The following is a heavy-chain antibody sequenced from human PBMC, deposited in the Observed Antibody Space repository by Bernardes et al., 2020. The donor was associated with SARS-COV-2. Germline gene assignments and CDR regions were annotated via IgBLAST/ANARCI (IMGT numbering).Heavy chain of an antibody. D-gene: IGHD6-19*01. CDR3: AKDHGIEVAGLPFNFDY. V-gene: IGHV3-23*01. CDR1: GFTLSSYA. CDR2: MSGPAAGT. Sequence: GGSLRLSCAASGFTLSSYAMSWVRQAPGKGLEWVSLMSGPAAGTYYADSVKGRFTISRDNSKNTLYLQMDSLRVEDSAVYYCAKDHGIEVAGLPFNFDYWGQGTLVTVSS. J-gene: IGHJ4*02.